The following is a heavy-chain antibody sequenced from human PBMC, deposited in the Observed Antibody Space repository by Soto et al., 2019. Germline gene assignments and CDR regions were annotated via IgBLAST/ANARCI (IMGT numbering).Heavy chain of an antibody. CDR1: GGSISSGGYY. V-gene: IGHV4-31*03. CDR3: ARGSSPPVP. CDR2: IYYSGST. J-gene: IGHJ4*02. D-gene: IGHD1-1*01. Sequence: SETLSLTCTVSGGSISSGGYYWTWIRQHPGKGLEWIGYIYYSGSTYYNPSLNSRVTISIDTSKNQFSLKLSSVTAADTAVYYCARGSSPPVPWGQGTLVTVSS.